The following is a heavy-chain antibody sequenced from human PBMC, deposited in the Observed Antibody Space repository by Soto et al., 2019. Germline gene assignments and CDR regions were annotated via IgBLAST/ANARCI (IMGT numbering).Heavy chain of an antibody. J-gene: IGHJ6*04. CDR2: IWSDGNKR. D-gene: IGHD2-21*01. CDR1: KVMFTNLG. CDR3: AKGRSYYCYYGLDV. Sequence: AWPLRLCCAAPKVMFTNLGKHCVRQAQGKGLEGVAVIWSDGNKRYDADSVKGRYNIYRDNSKNTQYLQMNSQRCENKALYYYAKGRSYYCYYGLDVWGNGPTVTDSS. V-gene: IGHV3-33*06.